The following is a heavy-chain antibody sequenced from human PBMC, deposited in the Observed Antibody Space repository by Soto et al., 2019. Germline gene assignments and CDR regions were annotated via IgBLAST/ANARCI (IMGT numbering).Heavy chain of an antibody. V-gene: IGHV4-39*01. Sequence: QPPGTGLEWIGSIYYRGSTHYNPSRKSRITISVDTSRKQFSLKVSSMTARDTAVYYCARNATVTDPGDGKKYDFCHYWGLGTLVTVSS. CDR3: ARNATVTDPGDGKKYDFCHY. CDR2: IYYRGST. D-gene: IGHD3-3*01. J-gene: IGHJ4*02.